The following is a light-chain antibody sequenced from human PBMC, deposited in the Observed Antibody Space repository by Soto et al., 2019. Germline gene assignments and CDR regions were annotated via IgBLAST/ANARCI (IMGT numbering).Light chain of an antibody. CDR2: RNN. V-gene: IGLV1-47*01. J-gene: IGLJ3*02. CDR3: ASWDDGLTGPV. CDR1: GSNIGSNY. Sequence: QSVLTQPPSASETPGQRVTISCSGGGSNIGSNYVYWYRQLPGTAPKLLIYRNNQRPSGVPDRFSGSKSGTSASLASSGLQSEDEADYYCASWDDGLTGPVFGVGTKVTVL.